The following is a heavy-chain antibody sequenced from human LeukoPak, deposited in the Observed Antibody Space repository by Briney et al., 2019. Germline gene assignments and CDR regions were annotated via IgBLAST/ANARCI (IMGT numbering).Heavy chain of an antibody. V-gene: IGHV3-23*01. J-gene: IGHJ5*02. Sequence: GGSLRLSCAASGFTFSSYAMSWVRQAPGKGLEWVSAISGSGGSTYYADSVKGRFTISRDNSKNTLYLQMNTLRAEDTAVYYCAKDPDAYDFWSGYMVWFDPWGQGTLVTVSS. D-gene: IGHD3-3*01. CDR1: GFTFSSYA. CDR3: AKDPDAYDFWSGYMVWFDP. CDR2: ISGSGGST.